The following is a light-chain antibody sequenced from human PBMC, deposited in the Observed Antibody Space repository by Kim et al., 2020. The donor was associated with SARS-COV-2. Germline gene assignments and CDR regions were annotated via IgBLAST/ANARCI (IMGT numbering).Light chain of an antibody. CDR3: QNYNTDPWT. CDR1: EDISNY. J-gene: IGKJ1*01. CDR2: AAS. V-gene: IGKV1-27*01. Sequence: SASVEVRVTITCRASEDISNYLAWYQQKPGKPPKPLIYAASTLQSGVPSRFSGSGSVTDFTLTISSLQPEDAATYYCQNYNTDPWTFGQGTKVDIK.